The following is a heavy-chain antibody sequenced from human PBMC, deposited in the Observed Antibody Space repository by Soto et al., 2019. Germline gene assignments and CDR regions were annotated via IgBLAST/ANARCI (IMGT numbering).Heavy chain of an antibody. V-gene: IGHV3-30*19. CDR2: TSYDGTNK. CDR1: GFTFRSFV. CDR3: ARWGTTGGLDV. Sequence: QVQLVESGGGVVQPGMSLRLSCVGSGFTFRSFVIHWVRQAPGRGLEWVALTSYDGTNKYFGDSVKGRFTISRDNSRNTVDLQMDSLRLEDTALYYCARWGTTGGLDVWGQGTLVSVSS. D-gene: IGHD3-16*01. J-gene: IGHJ4*02.